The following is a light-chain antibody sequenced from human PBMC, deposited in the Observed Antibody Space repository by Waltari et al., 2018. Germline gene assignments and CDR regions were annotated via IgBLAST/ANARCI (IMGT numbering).Light chain of an antibody. V-gene: IGKV3-20*01. CDR1: QSFTRY. CDR2: DAS. J-gene: IGKJ1*01. Sequence: EIVLTQSPGTLSLSPGERATLSCRASQSFTRYLAWYQHKPCQAPWLLIYDASSRAAGIADRFSGSGFGTDFTLTISRLEPEDSAVYYCQHYVRLPVTFGQGTKVEIK. CDR3: QHYVRLPVT.